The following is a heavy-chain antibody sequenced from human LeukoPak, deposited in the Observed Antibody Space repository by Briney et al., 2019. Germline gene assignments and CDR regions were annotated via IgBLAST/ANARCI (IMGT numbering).Heavy chain of an antibody. CDR2: TNQEGSEK. V-gene: IGHV3-7*03. J-gene: IGHJ4*02. Sequence: GGSLRLSCAASGFTISTYWMSWVRQAPGKGLEWVANTNQEGSEKYYVDSVKGRFTISKDNAKNSLYLQMNSLRAEDTAMYYCARDYDILTGPYFFDYWGQGTLVTVSS. D-gene: IGHD3-9*01. CDR1: GFTISTYW. CDR3: ARDYDILTGPYFFDY.